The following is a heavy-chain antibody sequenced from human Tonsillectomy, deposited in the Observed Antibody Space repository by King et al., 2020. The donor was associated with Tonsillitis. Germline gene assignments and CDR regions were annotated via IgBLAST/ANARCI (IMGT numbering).Heavy chain of an antibody. J-gene: IGHJ6*03. Sequence: QLVQSGAEVKEPGGSLRISCKGSEYSFSTYWIGWVRQMPGEGLEWMGGVNTGDSDTRYSPSFQSQVTISADKAISTAYLQWSSLKASDTAMYYCAGLPTAAGHYFYYYMDVWGRGTTVTVSS. D-gene: IGHD2-2*01. V-gene: IGHV5-51*01. CDR3: AGLPTAAGHYFYYYMDV. CDR2: VNTGDSDT. CDR1: EYSFSTYW.